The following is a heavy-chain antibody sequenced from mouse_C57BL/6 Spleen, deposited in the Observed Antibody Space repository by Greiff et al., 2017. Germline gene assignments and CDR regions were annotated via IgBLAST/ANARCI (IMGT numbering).Heavy chain of an antibody. J-gene: IGHJ1*03. CDR1: GYSITSGYY. CDR3: ARGYYGSRNFDV. Sequence: EVQVVESGPGLVKPSQSLSLTCSVTGYSITSGYYWNWIRQFPGNKLEWMGYISYDGSNNYNPSLKNRISITRDTSKNQFFLKLNSVTTEDTATYYCARGYYGSRNFDVWGTGTTVTVSS. D-gene: IGHD1-1*01. CDR2: ISYDGSN. V-gene: IGHV3-6*01.